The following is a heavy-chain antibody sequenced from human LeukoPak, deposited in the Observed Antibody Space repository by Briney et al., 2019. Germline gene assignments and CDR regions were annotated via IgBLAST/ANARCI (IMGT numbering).Heavy chain of an antibody. Sequence: SVKVSCKASGYTFTSYGISWVRQAPGQGLEWMGGIIPIFGTANYAQKFQGRVTITADESTSTAYMELSSLRSEDTAVYYCARVYDRWSGYSSGYYFDYWGQGTLVTVSS. D-gene: IGHD3-3*01. CDR2: IIPIFGTA. J-gene: IGHJ4*02. V-gene: IGHV1-69*13. CDR1: GYTFTSYG. CDR3: ARVYDRWSGYSSGYYFDY.